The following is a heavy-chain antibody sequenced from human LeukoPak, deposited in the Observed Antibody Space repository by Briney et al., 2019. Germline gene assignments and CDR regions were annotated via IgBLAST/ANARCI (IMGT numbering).Heavy chain of an antibody. CDR1: GFTFSSYG. CDR3: ARGEWLRLRGGIDY. J-gene: IGHJ4*02. Sequence: GGSLRLSCAASGFTFSSYGMHWVRQAPGKGREWVAVIWYDGSSKYYADSVKGRFTISRDNSKNTLYLQMNSLRAEDTAVYYCARGEWLRLRGGIDYWGQGTLVTVSS. CDR2: IWYDGSSK. V-gene: IGHV3-33*01. D-gene: IGHD5-12*01.